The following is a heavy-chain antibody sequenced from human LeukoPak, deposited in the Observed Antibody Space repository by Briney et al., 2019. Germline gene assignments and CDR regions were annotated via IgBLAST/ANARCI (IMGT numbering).Heavy chain of an antibody. CDR3: ARPHYDFLGWFDY. V-gene: IGHV4-31*03. CDR2: IYYSGST. J-gene: IGHJ4*02. D-gene: IGHD3-3*01. CDR1: VGSISSGGYY. Sequence: SETLSLTCTVSVGSISSGGYYCSWIRQHPGKGLELIGYIYYSGSTYYIPSLKSRVTISVDTSKNQFSLKLSSVTAADTAVYYCARPHYDFLGWFDYWGQGTLVTVSS.